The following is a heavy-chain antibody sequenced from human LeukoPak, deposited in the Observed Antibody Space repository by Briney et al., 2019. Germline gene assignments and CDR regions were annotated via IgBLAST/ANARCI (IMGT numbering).Heavy chain of an antibody. Sequence: PSETLSLTRTVSGGSIISSTYYWGWVRQSPGKGLEWIGNIYYSGTTYYNPSLKSRVTISEDTSRNRFSLMLSSVTAAGTAIYYCARQVSDYYYHYMDVWGEGTTVIVSS. CDR2: IYYSGTT. V-gene: IGHV4-39*01. J-gene: IGHJ6*03. CDR3: ARQVSDYYYHYMDV. CDR1: GGSIISSTYY.